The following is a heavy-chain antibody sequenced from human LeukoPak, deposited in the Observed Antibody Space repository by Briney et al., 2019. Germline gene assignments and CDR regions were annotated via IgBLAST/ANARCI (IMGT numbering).Heavy chain of an antibody. CDR3: TRVLNYDSSGYYPND. CDR1: GFTFSSYW. CDR2: IRSKAYGGTT. J-gene: IGHJ4*02. Sequence: GGSLRLSCAASGFTFSSYWMSWVRQAPGKGLEWVGFIRSKAYGGTTEYAASVKGRFTISRDDSKSIAYLQMNSLKTEDTAVYYCTRVLNYDSSGYYPNDWGQGTLVTVSS. D-gene: IGHD3-22*01. V-gene: IGHV3-49*04.